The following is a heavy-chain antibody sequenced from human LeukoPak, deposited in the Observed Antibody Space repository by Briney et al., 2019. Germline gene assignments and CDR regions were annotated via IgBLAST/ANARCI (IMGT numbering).Heavy chain of an antibody. Sequence: GGSLRLSCAASGFTFSSYGMHWVRQAPGKGLEWVTFIRSDESNKYYADSVKGRFTISRDNSKNTLYLQMNSLRAEDTAVNYCAKDARIAVAGTPYYYYYYMDVWGKGTTVTVSS. V-gene: IGHV3-30*02. J-gene: IGHJ6*03. CDR3: AKDARIAVAGTPYYYYYYMDV. CDR2: IRSDESNK. CDR1: GFTFSSYG. D-gene: IGHD6-19*01.